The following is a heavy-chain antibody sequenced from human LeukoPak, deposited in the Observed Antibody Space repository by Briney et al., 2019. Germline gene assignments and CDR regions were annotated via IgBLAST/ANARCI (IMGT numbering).Heavy chain of an antibody. Sequence: GSLRLSCAASGFTFSSYAMSWVRQAPGKGLEWVSGISGSGGSTHNADSVKGRFTISRDNSKNTMYLQMNSLRAEDTAIYYCAKGVRTTTQFDYWGQGTLVTVSS. J-gene: IGHJ4*02. CDR1: GFTFSSYA. V-gene: IGHV3-23*01. CDR3: AKGVRTTTQFDY. D-gene: IGHD2/OR15-2a*01. CDR2: ISGSGGST.